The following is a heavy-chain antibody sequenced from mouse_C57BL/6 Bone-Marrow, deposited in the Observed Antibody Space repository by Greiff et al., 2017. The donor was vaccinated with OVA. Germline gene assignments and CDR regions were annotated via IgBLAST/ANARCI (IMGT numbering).Heavy chain of an antibody. J-gene: IGHJ3*01. D-gene: IGHD4-1*01. CDR1: GYTFTDYN. Sequence: VQLKQSGPELVKPGASVKMSCKASGYTFTDYNMHWVKQSHGKSLEWIGYINPNNGGTSYNQKFKGKATLTVNKSSSTAYMELRSLTSEDSAVYYCARTGVTGTYAYWGQGTLVTVSA. CDR2: INPNNGGT. CDR3: ARTGVTGTYAY. V-gene: IGHV1-22*01.